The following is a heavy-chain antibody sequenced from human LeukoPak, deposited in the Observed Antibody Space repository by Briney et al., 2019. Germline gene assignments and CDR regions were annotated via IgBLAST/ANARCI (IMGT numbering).Heavy chain of an antibody. CDR2: ISSSSSYI. J-gene: IGHJ4*02. Sequence: PGGSLRLSCAASGFTFSSNTMNRVRQAPGKGLEWVSSISSSSSYIYYADSMKGRFTISRENAKNSLYLQMNSLRAEDTAVYYCAGGVDFDYWGQGTLVTVSS. CDR1: GFTFSSNT. V-gene: IGHV3-21*01. CDR3: AGGVDFDY.